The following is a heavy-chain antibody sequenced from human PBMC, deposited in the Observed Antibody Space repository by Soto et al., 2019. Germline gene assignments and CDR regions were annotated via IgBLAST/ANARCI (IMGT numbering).Heavy chain of an antibody. CDR3: AKSSSGDPFDY. V-gene: IGHV3-23*01. Sequence: GGSLRLSCAASGFTFSSYAMSWVRQAPGKGLEWVSAISGSGGSTYYADSVKGRFTISRDNTKNTLYLQMNSLRAEDTAVYACAKSSSGDPFDYWGQGTLVTVSS. D-gene: IGHD7-27*01. CDR2: ISGSGGST. CDR1: GFTFSSYA. J-gene: IGHJ4*02.